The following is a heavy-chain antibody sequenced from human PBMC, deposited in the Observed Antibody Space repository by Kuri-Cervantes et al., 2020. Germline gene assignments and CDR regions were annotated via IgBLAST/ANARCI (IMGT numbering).Heavy chain of an antibody. D-gene: IGHD3-10*01. CDR2: IIPIFGTA. CDR1: GGTFSSYA. V-gene: IGHV1-69*05. J-gene: IGHJ4*02. Sequence: SVKVSCKASGGTFSSYAISWVRQAPGQGLEWMGGIIPIFGTANYAQRLQGRVTMTTDTSTSTAYMELRSLRSDDTAVYYCARGGDGSGSYYPSYYFDYWGQGTLVTVSS. CDR3: ARGGDGSGSYYPSYYFDY.